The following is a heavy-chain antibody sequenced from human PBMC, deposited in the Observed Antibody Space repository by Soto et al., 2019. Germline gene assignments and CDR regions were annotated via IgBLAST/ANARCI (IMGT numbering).Heavy chain of an antibody. CDR3: AHRPTFGGVIVPGGFDP. V-gene: IGHV2-5*02. Sequence: SGPTLVKPTQTLTLTCTFSGFSLSTSGVGVGWIRQPPGKALEWLALIYWDDDKRYSPSLKSRLTITKDTSKNQVVLTMTNMDPVDTATYYCAHRPTFGGVIVPGGFDPWGQGTLVTVSS. J-gene: IGHJ5*02. CDR2: IYWDDDK. CDR1: GFSLSTSGVG. D-gene: IGHD3-16*02.